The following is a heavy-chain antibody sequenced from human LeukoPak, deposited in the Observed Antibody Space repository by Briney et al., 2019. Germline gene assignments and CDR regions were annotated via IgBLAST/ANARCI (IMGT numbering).Heavy chain of an antibody. J-gene: IGHJ3*02. V-gene: IGHV4-34*01. D-gene: IGHD3-9*01. CDR2: INYCGST. Sequence: PSQTLSLTSAVYGGSLSVFYWRWVRQPPEKWLEWIGEINYCGSTTYNPPLKSRFTISVNTSKNQFSLKLSSVTAADTAVYYCASIPSGPDILTGYAFDIWGQGTMVTVSS. CDR3: ASIPSGPDILTGYAFDI. CDR1: GGSLSVFY.